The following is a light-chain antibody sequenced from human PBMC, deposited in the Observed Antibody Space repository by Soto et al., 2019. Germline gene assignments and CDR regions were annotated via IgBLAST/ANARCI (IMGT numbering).Light chain of an antibody. Sequence: DIVMTQSPAPLSVSPGEGATLSCRASQNVYSNLAWYQQKPGQAPRLLISGAATRATSIPARFSGSGSGTEFTLTISSLQSEDFAVYYCQQHGNWPLTFGGGTKVEIK. CDR2: GAA. CDR3: QQHGNWPLT. V-gene: IGKV3-15*01. CDR1: QNVYSN. J-gene: IGKJ4*01.